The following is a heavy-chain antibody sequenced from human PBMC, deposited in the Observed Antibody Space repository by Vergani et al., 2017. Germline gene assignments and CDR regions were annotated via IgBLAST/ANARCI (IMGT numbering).Heavy chain of an antibody. CDR2: IYYSGIT. D-gene: IGHD2-2*01. CDR1: GGSISSGGYY. V-gene: IGHV4-31*03. J-gene: IGHJ3*02. CDR3: ARDRASDCSSTSCYPDAFDI. Sequence: QVQLQESGPGLVKPSQTLSLTCTVSGGSISSGGYYCSWIRQHPGKGLEWIGYIYYSGITYYNPSLKSRVTISVDTSKNQFSLKLSSVTAADTAVYYCARDRASDCSSTSCYPDAFDIWGQGTMVTVSS.